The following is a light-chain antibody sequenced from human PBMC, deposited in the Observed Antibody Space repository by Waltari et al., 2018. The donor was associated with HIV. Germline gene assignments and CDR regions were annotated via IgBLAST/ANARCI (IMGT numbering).Light chain of an antibody. CDR1: SSDIGYYNY. Sequence: QFALTQPASVSGSPGQSITISCSGTSSDIGYYNYVSWYQQPPGKAPKLMIYEVSNGPSCISNRFSGSKSGNTASLTISALQAEDEADYFCSSVANSVTLSVLFGGGTKLTVL. CDR2: EVS. CDR3: SSVANSVTLSVL. V-gene: IGLV2-14*01. J-gene: IGLJ3*02.